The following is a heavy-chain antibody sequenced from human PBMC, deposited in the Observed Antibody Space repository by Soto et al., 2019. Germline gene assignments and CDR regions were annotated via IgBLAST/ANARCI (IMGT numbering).Heavy chain of an antibody. CDR3: ARDWVKLELFPGTAY. CDR2: ISYDGSNK. D-gene: IGHD1-26*01. V-gene: IGHV3-30-3*01. Sequence: QVQLVESGGGVVQPGRSLRLSCAASGFTFSSYAMHWVRQAPGKGLEWVAVISYDGSNKYYADSVKGRFTISRDNSKNTLYLQMNSLRAEDTAVYYCARDWVKLELFPGTAYWGQGTLVTVSS. J-gene: IGHJ4*02. CDR1: GFTFSSYA.